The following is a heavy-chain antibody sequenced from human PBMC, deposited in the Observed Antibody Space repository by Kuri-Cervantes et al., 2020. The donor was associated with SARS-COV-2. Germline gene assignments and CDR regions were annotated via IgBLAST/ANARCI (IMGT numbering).Heavy chain of an antibody. Sequence: SGPTLVKHTQTLTLTCTFSGCSLSTSGMCVSWIRQPPAKALEWLARIDWDDDKYYSTSLKTRLTISKDTSKNQVVLTMTNMDPVDTATYYCARIRCSSTSCYIDYWGQGTLVTVSS. CDR2: IDWDDDK. V-gene: IGHV2-70*11. CDR1: GCSLSTSGMC. CDR3: ARIRCSSTSCYIDY. J-gene: IGHJ4*02. D-gene: IGHD2-2*02.